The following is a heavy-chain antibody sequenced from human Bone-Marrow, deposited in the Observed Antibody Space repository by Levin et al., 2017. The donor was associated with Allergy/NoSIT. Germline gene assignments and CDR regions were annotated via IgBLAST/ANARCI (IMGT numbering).Heavy chain of an antibody. CDR2: ISYGGAPV. CDR3: TRGLQLATRRGGSDY. J-gene: IGHJ4*02. Sequence: GGSLRLSCAASGFTFSDYYMSWIRQAPGKGLDWVSYISYGGAPVHYADSVKGRFTMSRDNAKNSVYLQMNSLRAEDTAIYYCTRGLQLATRRGGSDYWGQGTLVTVSS. CDR1: GFTFSDYY. V-gene: IGHV3-11*01. D-gene: IGHD2-15*01.